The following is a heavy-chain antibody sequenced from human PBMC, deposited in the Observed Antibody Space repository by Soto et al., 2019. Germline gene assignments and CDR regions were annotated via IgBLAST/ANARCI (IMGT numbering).Heavy chain of an antibody. CDR1: GGTFSSYT. CDR3: ARASGDWSGYYTEDWFDP. V-gene: IGHV1-69*02. J-gene: IGHJ5*02. D-gene: IGHD3-3*01. CDR2: IIPILGIA. Sequence: SVKVSCKASGGTFSSYTISWVRQAPGQGLEWMGRIIPILGIANYAQKFQGRVTITADKSTSTAYMELSSLRSEDTAVYYCARASGDWSGYYTEDWFDPWGQGTLVTVSS.